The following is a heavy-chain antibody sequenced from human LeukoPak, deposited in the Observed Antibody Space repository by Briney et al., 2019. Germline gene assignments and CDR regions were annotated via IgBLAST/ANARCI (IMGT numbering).Heavy chain of an antibody. D-gene: IGHD6-13*01. CDR2: ISGSGTNT. CDR3: AKGSVPIISSSYFDY. CDR1: GFTFSDYS. Sequence: PGGSLRLSRAASGFTFSDYSMNWIRQAPGKGLEWVSVISGSGTNTYYADSAKGRFTISRDNSKNTLFLQMHSLRAEDTAVYYCAKGSVPIISSSYFDYWGQGTLVTVSS. J-gene: IGHJ4*02. V-gene: IGHV3-23*01.